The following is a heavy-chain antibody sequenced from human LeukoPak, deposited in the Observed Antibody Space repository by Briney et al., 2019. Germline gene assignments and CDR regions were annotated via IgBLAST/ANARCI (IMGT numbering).Heavy chain of an antibody. CDR3: ARALSDDCSGGSCYFFDY. Sequence: PSETLSLTCTVSGGSISSGGYYWSWIRKHPGKGLEWIGYIYYSGSTYYNPSLKSRVTISVDTSKNQFSLKLSSVTAADTAVYYCARALSDDCSGGSCYFFDYWGQGTLVTVSS. D-gene: IGHD2-15*01. V-gene: IGHV4-31*03. CDR1: GGSISSGGYY. J-gene: IGHJ4*02. CDR2: IYYSGST.